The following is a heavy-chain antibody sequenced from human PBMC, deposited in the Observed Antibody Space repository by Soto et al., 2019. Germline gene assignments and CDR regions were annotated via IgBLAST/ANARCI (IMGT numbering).Heavy chain of an antibody. D-gene: IGHD3-9*01. J-gene: IGHJ5*02. Sequence: SETLSLTCAVYGGSFSGYYWSWIRQPPGKGLEWIGEINHSGSTNYNPSLKSRVTISVDTSKNQFSLKLSSVTAADTAVYYCARGYYDILTGYDYNWFDPWGQGTLVTVSS. CDR1: GGSFSGYY. CDR2: INHSGST. V-gene: IGHV4-34*01. CDR3: ARGYYDILTGYDYNWFDP.